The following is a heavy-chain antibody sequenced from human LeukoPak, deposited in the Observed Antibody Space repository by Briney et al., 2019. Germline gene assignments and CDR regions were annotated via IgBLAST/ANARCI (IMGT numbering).Heavy chain of an antibody. CDR3: AKEQEPLRYFDWLLFHDAFDI. CDR1: GFTFSSYA. Sequence: GGSLRLSCAASGFTFSSYAMHWVRQAPGKGLEWVAVISYDGSNKYYADSVKGRFTISRDNSKNTLYLQMNSLRAEDTAVYYCAKEQEPLRYFDWLLFHDAFDIWGQGTMVTVSS. CDR2: ISYDGSNK. J-gene: IGHJ3*02. V-gene: IGHV3-30*01. D-gene: IGHD3-9*01.